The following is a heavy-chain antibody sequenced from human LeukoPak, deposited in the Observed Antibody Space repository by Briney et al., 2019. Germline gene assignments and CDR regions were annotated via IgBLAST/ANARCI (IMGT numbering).Heavy chain of an antibody. CDR2: IRYDQSNN. V-gene: IGHV3-30*02. D-gene: IGHD2-15*01. CDR3: TRHSNEGPDY. Sequence: PGGSLRLSCAASGFTFSDYGMHWVRQAPGKGLEWVAFIRYDQSNNYYADSVRGRFTISRDDSKNTAYLQMNSLKTEDTAVYYCTRHSNEGPDYWGQGTLVTVSS. CDR1: GFTFSDYG. J-gene: IGHJ4*02.